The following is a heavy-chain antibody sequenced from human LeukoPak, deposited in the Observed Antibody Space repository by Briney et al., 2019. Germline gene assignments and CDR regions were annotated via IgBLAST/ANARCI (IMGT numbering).Heavy chain of an antibody. Sequence: SETLSLTCTVSGGSISSYYWNWIRQPAGKGLEWIGRIYTSGSTNYNPSLKSRVTMSVDTSKNQFSLKLSSVTAADTAVYYCAREYYYDSSGYYHIAYNWFDPWGQGTLVTVSS. J-gene: IGHJ5*02. CDR1: GGSISSYY. CDR3: AREYYYDSSGYYHIAYNWFDP. D-gene: IGHD3-22*01. CDR2: IYTSGST. V-gene: IGHV4-4*07.